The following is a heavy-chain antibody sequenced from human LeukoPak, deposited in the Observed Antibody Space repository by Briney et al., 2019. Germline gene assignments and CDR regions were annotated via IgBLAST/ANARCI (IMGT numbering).Heavy chain of an antibody. CDR3: ARGTDVESPMGYSWFDS. Sequence: PGGSLRLSCATSGFSFSCYAMRWVRQVPGKGLEWVGGINWNGAHTGYPDSLTGRFTIFRDNARNSLYLQMNSLTAEDTAFYYCARGTDVESPMGYSWFDSWGQGILVTVSS. J-gene: IGHJ5*01. V-gene: IGHV3-20*04. CDR1: GFSFSCYA. CDR2: INWNGAHT. D-gene: IGHD5-18*01.